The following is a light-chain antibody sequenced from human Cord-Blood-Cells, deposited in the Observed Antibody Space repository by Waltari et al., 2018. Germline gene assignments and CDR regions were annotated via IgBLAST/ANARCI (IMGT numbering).Light chain of an antibody. CDR2: AAS. CDR1: QSISSY. Sequence: DIQMTQSPSSLSASVGDRVTITCRASQSISSYLNWYQQKPGKAPKLLIYAASSLQSGVPLRFSGSGSGTDCTLTISSLQPEDFATYYCQQSYSTPWTFGQGTKVEIK. CDR3: QQSYSTPWT. J-gene: IGKJ1*01. V-gene: IGKV1-39*01.